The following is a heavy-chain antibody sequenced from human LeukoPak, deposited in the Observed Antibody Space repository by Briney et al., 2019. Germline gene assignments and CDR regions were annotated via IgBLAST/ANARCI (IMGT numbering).Heavy chain of an antibody. CDR2: IDYSGRT. CDR1: VGSISSSSYY. D-gene: IGHD5-18*01. Sequence: PSETLSLTCTVSVGSISSSSYYWGWIRQSPGKGLEWIGSIDYSGRTYYNPSLKNRITISLDTSKNQFSLKLSSVTAAHTAVYYCARDFVNRNYGYFYWGQGTLVTVSS. V-gene: IGHV4-39*07. J-gene: IGHJ4*02. CDR3: ARDFVNRNYGYFY.